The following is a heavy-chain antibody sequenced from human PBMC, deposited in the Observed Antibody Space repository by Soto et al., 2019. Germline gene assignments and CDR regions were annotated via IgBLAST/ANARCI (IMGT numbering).Heavy chain of an antibody. J-gene: IGHJ4*02. V-gene: IGHV4-39*01. Sequence: XETLSVPNTVPCGSIRCSRLYWGWIRQPPGRGLEWIGGFYYSGSTYYNPSLKSRVTISVDTSKNQFSLNLSSVPAADTAVYYCARRFYDGNEGFNYWGQGTLVTVSS. CDR3: ARRFYDGNEGFNY. CDR1: CGSIRCSRLY. D-gene: IGHD5-12*01. CDR2: FYYSGST.